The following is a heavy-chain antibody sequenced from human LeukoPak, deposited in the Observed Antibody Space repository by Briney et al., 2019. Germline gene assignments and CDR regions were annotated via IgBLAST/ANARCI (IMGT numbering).Heavy chain of an antibody. V-gene: IGHV3-7*04. CDR1: GFAFSSFW. CDR3: ARVVTWFDP. Sequence: GGSLRLSCAASGFAFSSFWMSWVRQAPGKGLEWVAHIKEDGSMRSYVDSVKGRFTISRDNAKNSVYLQMNSLRAEDTAVYYCARVVTWFDPWGQGSLVTVSS. J-gene: IGHJ5*02. CDR2: IKEDGSMR.